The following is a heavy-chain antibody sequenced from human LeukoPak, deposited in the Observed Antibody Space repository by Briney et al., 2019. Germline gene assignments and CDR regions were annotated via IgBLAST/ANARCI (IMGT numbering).Heavy chain of an antibody. J-gene: IGHJ4*02. CDR3: ARGGGVDILTGFQY. CDR1: GGTFTNYA. CDR2: IIPILDAT. Sequence: SVKVSCKASGGTFTNYAINWVRQAPGQGLEWMGRIIPILDATNYAQKFQGRVTITADQSTSTAYMELSSLRSEDTAVYYCARGGGVDILTGFQYWGQGTLVTVSS. V-gene: IGHV1-69*11. D-gene: IGHD3-9*01.